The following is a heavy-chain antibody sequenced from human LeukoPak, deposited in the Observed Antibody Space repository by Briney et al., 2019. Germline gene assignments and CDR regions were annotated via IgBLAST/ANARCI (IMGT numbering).Heavy chain of an antibody. V-gene: IGHV3-53*01. CDR3: AGRRGSSFDY. D-gene: IGHD1-26*01. CDR1: GFSVSAHY. J-gene: IGHJ4*02. Sequence: GGSLRLSCAAPGFSVSAHYMSWVRQAPGKGLEWVSTLFGGDTIDYTDSVKGRFTISRDNSGNTLYLQMNNLRADDTAVYYCAGRRGSSFDYWGRGTQVIVSS. CDR2: LFGGDTI.